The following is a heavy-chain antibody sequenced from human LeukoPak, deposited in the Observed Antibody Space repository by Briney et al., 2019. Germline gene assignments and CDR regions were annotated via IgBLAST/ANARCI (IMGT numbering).Heavy chain of an antibody. J-gene: IGHJ4*02. V-gene: IGHV1-46*01. CDR2: INSGGGST. Sequence: GASVKVSCKASGYTFTSYYIHWVRQAPGQGLEWMGIINSGGGSTSYPQKFQDRVTVTSDTSTSTVHMELSSLRSEDTAVYYCARNSTAVAATTWDYWGQGTLVTVST. CDR1: GYTFTSYY. CDR3: ARNSTAVAATTWDY. D-gene: IGHD6-19*01.